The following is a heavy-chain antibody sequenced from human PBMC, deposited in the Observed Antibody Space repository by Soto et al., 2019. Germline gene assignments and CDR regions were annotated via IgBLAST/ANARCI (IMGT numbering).Heavy chain of an antibody. CDR1: GLTFTDHY. D-gene: IGHD6-19*01. J-gene: IGHJ6*02. CDR3: ARVPGIAVPGGYSCSGMDV. V-gene: IGHV3-72*01. Sequence: EVQLVESGGGLVQPGGSLRLSCAASGLTFTDHYIDWVRQAPGKGLEWVGRSRNKANSYTTEYAESVKGRFTISRDDSKNSLYLQMNSLKIEDTAVYYCARVPGIAVPGGYSCSGMDVWGQGTTVTVSS. CDR2: SRNKANSYTT.